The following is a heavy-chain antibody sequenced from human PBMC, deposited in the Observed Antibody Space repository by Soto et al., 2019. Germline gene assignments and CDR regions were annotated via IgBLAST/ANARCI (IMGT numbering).Heavy chain of an antibody. Sequence: ASVKVSCKTSRYTFVDHYLYWVRQAPGQGLEWMGWINPRNGDKKYAQKFQGRVTMIRDTIITTTYMDLSALTSDDTAVYYCERWELTRREVMDLG. CDR3: ERWELTRREVMDL. CDR1: RYTFVDHY. V-gene: IGHV1-2*02. J-gene: IGHJ6*03. CDR2: INPRNGDK. D-gene: IGHD1-7*01.